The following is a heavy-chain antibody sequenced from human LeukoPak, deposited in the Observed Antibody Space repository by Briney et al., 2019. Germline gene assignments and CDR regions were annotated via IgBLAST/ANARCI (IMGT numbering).Heavy chain of an antibody. V-gene: IGHV3-73*01. CDR3: ARVLIAVGYYYMDV. Sequence: GGSLRLSCAASGFTFSGSAMHWVRQASGKGLEWVGRIRSKANSYATAYAASVKGRFTISRDNAKNSLYLQMNSLRAEDTAVYYCARVLIAVGYYYMDVWGKGTTVTVSS. CDR1: GFTFSGSA. CDR2: IRSKANSYAT. J-gene: IGHJ6*03. D-gene: IGHD6-19*01.